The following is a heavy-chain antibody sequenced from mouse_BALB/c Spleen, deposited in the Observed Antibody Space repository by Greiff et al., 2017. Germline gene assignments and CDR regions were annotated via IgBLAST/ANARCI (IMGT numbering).Heavy chain of an antibody. CDR3: ARTIYYYGSERGFAY. CDR2: ISSGGGST. V-gene: IGHV5-12-1*01. CDR1: GFAFSSYD. J-gene: IGHJ3*01. Sequence: EVKLMESGGGLVKPGGSLKLSCAASGFAFSSYDMSWVRQTPEKRLEWVAYISSGGGSTYYPDTVKGRFTISRDNAKNTLYLQMSSLKSEDTAMYYCARTIYYYGSERGFAYWGQGTLVTVSA. D-gene: IGHD1-1*01.